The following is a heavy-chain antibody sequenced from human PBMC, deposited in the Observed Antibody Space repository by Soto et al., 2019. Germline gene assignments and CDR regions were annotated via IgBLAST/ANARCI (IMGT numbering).Heavy chain of an antibody. CDR2: IYYSGST. J-gene: IGHJ4*02. CDR3: ARGRRGQLGTYFDY. Sequence: SETLSLTCTVSGGSISSYYWSWIRQPPGKGLEWIGYIYYSGSTNYNPSLKSRVTISVDTSKNQFSLKLSSVTAADTAVYYCARGRRGQLGTYFDYWGQGTLVTVSS. V-gene: IGHV4-59*01. D-gene: IGHD6-6*01. CDR1: GGSISSYY.